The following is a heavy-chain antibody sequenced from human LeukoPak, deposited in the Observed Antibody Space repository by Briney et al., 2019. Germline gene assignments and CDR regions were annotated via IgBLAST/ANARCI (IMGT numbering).Heavy chain of an antibody. D-gene: IGHD3-22*01. CDR1: GYTFTSYG. CDR3: ATLYYYGSIEGRYFDY. Sequence: ASVKVSCKASGYTFTSYGISWVRQAPGQGLEWMGWISAYNGNTNYAQKLQGRVTMTTDTSTSTAYMELRSLRSDDTAVYYCATLYYYGSIEGRYFDYWGQGTLVTVSS. V-gene: IGHV1-18*01. J-gene: IGHJ4*02. CDR2: ISAYNGNT.